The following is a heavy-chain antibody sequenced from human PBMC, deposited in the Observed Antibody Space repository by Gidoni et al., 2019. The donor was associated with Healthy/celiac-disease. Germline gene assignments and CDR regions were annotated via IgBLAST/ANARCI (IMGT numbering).Heavy chain of an antibody. Sequence: QVQLPESGPGLVKPSETLSLTCTVSGGSLTSSYWSWIRQPPGKGLEWIGYIYYSGSTNYNPSLKSRVTISVDTSKNQFSLKLSSVTAADTAVYYCARVKSSSWYKNYYYGMDVWGQGTTVTVSS. CDR2: IYYSGST. D-gene: IGHD6-13*01. V-gene: IGHV4-59*01. J-gene: IGHJ6*02. CDR1: GGSLTSSY. CDR3: ARVKSSSWYKNYYYGMDV.